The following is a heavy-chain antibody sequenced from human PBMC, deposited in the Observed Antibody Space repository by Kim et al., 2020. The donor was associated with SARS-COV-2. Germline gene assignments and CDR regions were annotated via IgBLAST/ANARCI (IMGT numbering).Heavy chain of an antibody. J-gene: IGHJ2*01. V-gene: IGHV4-34*01. Sequence: SETLSLTCAVYGGSFSGYYWSWIRQPPGKGLEWIGEINHSGSTNYNPSLKSRVTISVDTSKNQFSLKLSSVTAADTAVYYCARGSHDYGDYDLYWYFDL. CDR3: ARGSHDYGDYDLYWYFDL. CDR1: GGSFSGYY. CDR2: INHSGST. D-gene: IGHD4-17*01.